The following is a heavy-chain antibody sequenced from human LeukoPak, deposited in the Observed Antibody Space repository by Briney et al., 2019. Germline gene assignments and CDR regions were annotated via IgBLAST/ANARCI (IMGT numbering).Heavy chain of an antibody. CDR1: GGSISSYY. CDR3: ARTWGNDYFDY. CDR2: INHSGST. Sequence: SETLSLTCTVSGGSISSYYWSWIRQPPGKGLEWIGEINHSGSTNYNPSLKSRVTISVDTSKNQFSLKLSSVTAADTAVYYCARTWGNDYFDYWGQGTLVTVSS. D-gene: IGHD7-27*01. V-gene: IGHV4-34*09. J-gene: IGHJ4*02.